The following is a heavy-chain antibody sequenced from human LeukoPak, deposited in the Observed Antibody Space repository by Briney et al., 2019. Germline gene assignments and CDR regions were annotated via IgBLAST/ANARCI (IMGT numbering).Heavy chain of an antibody. CDR2: INPNSGGT. V-gene: IGHV1-2*04. J-gene: IGHJ6*02. Sequence: VSVKVSCKASGYTFTGYYMHWVRQAPGQGLEWMGWINPNSGGTNYAQKFQGWVTMTRDTSISTAYMELSRLRSEDTAVYYCAVGPGDYDYYYYGMDVWGQGTTVTVSS. CDR3: AVGPGDYDYYYYGMDV. CDR1: GYTFTGYY. D-gene: IGHD4-17*01.